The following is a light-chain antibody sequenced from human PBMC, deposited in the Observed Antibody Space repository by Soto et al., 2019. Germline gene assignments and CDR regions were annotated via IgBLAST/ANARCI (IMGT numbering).Light chain of an antibody. CDR3: QQYDSWLT. V-gene: IGKV3-15*01. CDR2: DAS. J-gene: IGKJ4*01. Sequence: IVMTQTPATLSVSPGERVTLSCRASESVSYHVAWYQQKPGQTPRLVIYDASSRASGIPARFSGSRSGTEFTLTISGLQSEDFGVYYCQQYDSWLTFGGGTKVDNK. CDR1: ESVSYH.